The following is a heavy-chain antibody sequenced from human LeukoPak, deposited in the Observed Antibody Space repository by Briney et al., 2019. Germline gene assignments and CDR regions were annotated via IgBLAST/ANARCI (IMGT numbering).Heavy chain of an antibody. CDR3: ARDDAELLDY. V-gene: IGHV3-23*01. CDR2: IGGSNGIT. CDR1: RFTFNSYA. J-gene: IGHJ4*02. D-gene: IGHD1-26*01. Sequence: GGSLRLSCAASRFTFNSYAMSWVRQAPGKGLEWVSVIGGSNGITFYVGSVKGRFTISRDNAKNSLYLQMNSLRAEDTAVYYCARDDAELLDYWGQGTLVTVSS.